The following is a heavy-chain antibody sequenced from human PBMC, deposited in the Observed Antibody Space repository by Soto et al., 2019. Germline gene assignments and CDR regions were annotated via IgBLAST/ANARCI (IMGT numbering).Heavy chain of an antibody. Sequence: EVQLVESGGGLVKPGGCLRLSCAASGFTFSSYSMNWVRQAPGKGLEWVSSISSSSSYIYYADSVKGRFTISRDNAKNSLYLQMNSLRAEDTAVYYCARALPLFGDYEGIDAFDIWGQGTMVTVSS. J-gene: IGHJ3*02. D-gene: IGHD4-17*01. V-gene: IGHV3-21*01. CDR3: ARALPLFGDYEGIDAFDI. CDR2: ISSSSSYI. CDR1: GFTFSSYS.